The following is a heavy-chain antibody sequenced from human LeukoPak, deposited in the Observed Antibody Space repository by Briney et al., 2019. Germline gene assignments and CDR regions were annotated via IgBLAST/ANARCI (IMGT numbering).Heavy chain of an antibody. Sequence: SETLSLTCTVSGGSLNNYYWSWIRQPPGKGPQWLGYIYYNGNTNYNPSLKSRVSISLDTSKNQFSLRLSSVTAADTAVYYCARAGRGVAPNSDSWGQGTLVTVSS. D-gene: IGHD5-12*01. CDR3: ARAGRGVAPNSDS. J-gene: IGHJ4*02. CDR2: IYYNGNT. V-gene: IGHV4-59*01. CDR1: GGSLNNYY.